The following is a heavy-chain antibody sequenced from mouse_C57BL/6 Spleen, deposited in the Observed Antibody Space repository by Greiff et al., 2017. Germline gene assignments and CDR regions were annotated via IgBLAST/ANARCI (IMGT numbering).Heavy chain of an antibody. Sequence: VQLQQSGPELVKPGASVKISCKASGYTFTDYYMNWVKQSHGKSLEWIGDINPNNGGTSYNQKFKGKATLTVDKSSSTAYMELRSLTSEDSAVYYCARSRSNFYYYAMDYWGQGTSVTVSS. D-gene: IGHD2-5*01. CDR1: GYTFTDYY. J-gene: IGHJ4*01. CDR2: INPNNGGT. CDR3: ARSRSNFYYYAMDY. V-gene: IGHV1-26*01.